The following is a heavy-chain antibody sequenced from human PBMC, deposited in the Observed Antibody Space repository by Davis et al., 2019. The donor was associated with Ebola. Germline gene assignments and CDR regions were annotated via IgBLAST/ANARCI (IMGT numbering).Heavy chain of an antibody. Sequence: PGGYLRLSCAASGFTFSSYSMNWVRQAPGKGLEWVSAISGSGGSTYYADSVKGRFTISRDNSKNTLYLQMNSLRGEDTAMYYCARDLTDTTASGGFDPWGQGTLVTVSS. CDR1: GFTFSSYS. D-gene: IGHD3-10*01. J-gene: IGHJ5*02. CDR3: ARDLTDTTASGGFDP. V-gene: IGHV3-23*01. CDR2: ISGSGGST.